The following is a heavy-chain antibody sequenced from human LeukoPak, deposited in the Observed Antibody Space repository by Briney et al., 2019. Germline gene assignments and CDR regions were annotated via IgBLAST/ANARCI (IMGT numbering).Heavy chain of an antibody. V-gene: IGHV3-30*02. D-gene: IGHD5-24*01. J-gene: IGHJ4*02. Sequence: GGSLRLSCAASGFTFNSYGMHWVRQAPGKGLEWVAFIRYDGSNKYYADSVKGRFTISRDISKNTVYLQMNSLRPEDTAVYYCAKDLPIMALDYWGQGTLVTVSS. CDR3: AKDLPIMALDY. CDR1: GFTFNSYG. CDR2: IRYDGSNK.